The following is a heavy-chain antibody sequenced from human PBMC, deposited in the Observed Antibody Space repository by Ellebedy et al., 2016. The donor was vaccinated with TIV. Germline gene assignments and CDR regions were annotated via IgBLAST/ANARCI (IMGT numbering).Heavy chain of an antibody. D-gene: IGHD1-14*01. Sequence: GESLKISCQGSAYSLINYWIVSVRQMPGRGLEWMGIIDLSDSDTRYSPSFQGQVTISPDRSVTTAYLHFNSLKPSDTAVYYCAKLGHRATPDDSWGQGTLVTVSS. CDR1: AYSLINYW. CDR2: IDLSDSDT. J-gene: IGHJ4*02. V-gene: IGHV5-51*01. CDR3: AKLGHRATPDDS.